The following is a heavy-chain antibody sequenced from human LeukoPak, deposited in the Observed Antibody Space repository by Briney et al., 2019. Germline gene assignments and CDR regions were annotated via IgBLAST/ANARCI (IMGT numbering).Heavy chain of an antibody. Sequence: GGSLRLSCAASGFTFSSYGMHWVRQAPGKGLEWVAFIRYDGSNKYYADSVKGRFTISRDNSKNTLYLQMNSLRAEDTAVYYCARGCSGGSCYESKFDPWGQGAMVTVSS. CDR1: GFTFSSYG. V-gene: IGHV3-30*02. D-gene: IGHD2-15*01. J-gene: IGHJ5*02. CDR3: ARGCSGGSCYESKFDP. CDR2: IRYDGSNK.